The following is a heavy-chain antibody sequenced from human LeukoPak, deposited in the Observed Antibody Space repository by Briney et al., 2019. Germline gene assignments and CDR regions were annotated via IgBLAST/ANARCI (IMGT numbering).Heavy chain of an antibody. CDR2: IYYSGST. CDR3: ARMEDCSSTSCYWFSEFDAFDI. Sequence: PSETLSLTCTVSGGSINSSSYYWGWIRQPPGKGLEWIGSIYYSGSTYYNPSLKSRVTISVDTSKNQFSLKLSSVTAADTAVYYCARMEDCSSTSCYWFSEFDAFDIWGQGTMVTVSS. V-gene: IGHV4-39*01. CDR1: GGSINSSSYY. D-gene: IGHD2-2*01. J-gene: IGHJ3*02.